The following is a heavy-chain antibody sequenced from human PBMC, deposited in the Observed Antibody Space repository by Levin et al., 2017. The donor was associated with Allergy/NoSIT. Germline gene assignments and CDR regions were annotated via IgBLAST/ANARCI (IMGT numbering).Heavy chain of an antibody. V-gene: IGHV4-4*07. Sequence: RSQTLSLTCSVSGASIRDHFWTWVRQPADKGLEWIGRISGTGSTNYHPSLLSRLTMSLDLSNNQVSLTLRSVTAADTAVYYCARDHSGYGEYGYYYYYGLDVWGQGTTVTVSS. CDR3: ARDHSGYGEYGYYYYYGLDV. D-gene: IGHD4-17*01. CDR2: ISGTGST. J-gene: IGHJ6*02. CDR1: GASIRDHF.